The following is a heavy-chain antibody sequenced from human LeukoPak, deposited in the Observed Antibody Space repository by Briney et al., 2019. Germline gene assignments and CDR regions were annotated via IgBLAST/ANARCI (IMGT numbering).Heavy chain of an antibody. J-gene: IGHJ3*02. CDR3: SRGTAMVGHAFYI. Sequence: GGSLRLSCAASGVTFSSYSRNWIRQAPGKGLEWVSSISSSSSYIYYADSVKGRFTISRDNAKNSLYLQMNIPRADATAVYYDSRGTAMVGHAFYIWGQGTMGTVSS. D-gene: IGHD5-18*01. V-gene: IGHV3-21*01. CDR1: GVTFSSYS. CDR2: ISSSSSYI.